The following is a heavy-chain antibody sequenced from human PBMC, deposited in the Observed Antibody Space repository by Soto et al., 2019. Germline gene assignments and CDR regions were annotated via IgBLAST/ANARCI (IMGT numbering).Heavy chain of an antibody. V-gene: IGHV1-2*02. CDR3: ARSGIAARRGYNWFDC. CDR1: GYTFTGYY. Sequence: ASVKVSCKASGYTFTGYYMHWVRQAPGQGLEWMGWINPNSGGTNYAQKFQGRVTMTRDTSISTAYMELSRLRSDDTAVYYCARSGIAARRGYNWFDCWGQGTLVTVSS. D-gene: IGHD6-6*01. CDR2: INPNSGGT. J-gene: IGHJ5*01.